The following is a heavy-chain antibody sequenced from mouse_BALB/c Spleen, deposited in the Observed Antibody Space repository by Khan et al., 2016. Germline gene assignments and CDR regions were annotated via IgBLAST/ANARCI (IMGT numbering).Heavy chain of an antibody. J-gene: IGHJ3*01. CDR2: ISSGGSYT. CDR3: ANNDVWFAY. V-gene: IGHV5-9-1*01. D-gene: IGHD2-12*01. Sequence: EVELVESGGGLVKPGGSLKLSCAASGFTFSSYAMSWVRQTPEKRLEWVATISSGGSYTYYPDSVKGRFTISRDNAKNTLYLQMSSLRSEDTAMYDCANNDVWFAYWGQGTLVTVSA. CDR1: GFTFSSYA.